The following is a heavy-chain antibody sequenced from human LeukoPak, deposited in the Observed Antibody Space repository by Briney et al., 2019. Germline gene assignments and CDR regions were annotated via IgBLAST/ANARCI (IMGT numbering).Heavy chain of an antibody. D-gene: IGHD3-3*01. J-gene: IGHJ4*02. CDR3: AKGPRYDFWSGYSYYFDY. V-gene: IGHV3-23*01. CDR1: GFTFSSYA. Sequence: TGGSLRLSCEASGFTFSSYAVSWVRQAPGKGLEWVSAISGSGGSTYYADSVKGRFTISRDNSKNTLYLQMNSLRAEDTAVYYCAKGPRYDFWSGYSYYFDYWGQGTLVTVSS. CDR2: ISGSGGST.